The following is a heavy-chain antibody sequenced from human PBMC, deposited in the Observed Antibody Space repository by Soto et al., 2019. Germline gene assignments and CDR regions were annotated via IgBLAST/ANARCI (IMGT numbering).Heavy chain of an antibody. V-gene: IGHV6-1*01. Sequence: QTLSLTYAISGDSVSSNSAAWNWIRQSPSRGLGWLGRTYYRSKWYNDYAVSVKSRITINPDTSKNQFSLQLNSVTPEDTAVYYCARDGDIVVLPAAPPYYYGMDFWGQGTTVTVSS. J-gene: IGHJ6*02. CDR2: TYYRSKWYN. D-gene: IGHD2-2*01. CDR3: ARDGDIVVLPAAPPYYYGMDF. CDR1: GDSVSSNSAA.